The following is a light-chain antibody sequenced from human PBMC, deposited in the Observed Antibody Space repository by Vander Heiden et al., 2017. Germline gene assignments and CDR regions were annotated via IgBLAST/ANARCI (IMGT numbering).Light chain of an antibody. CDR3: QQYGSSPGT. V-gene: IGKV3-20*01. J-gene: IGKJ1*01. Sequence: ELVLTQSPGTLSLSPGERATLSCRASQSVSSSYLAWYQQKPGQAARLLIYGASSRATGIPDRFSGSGSGTDFTLTISRLEPEDFAVYYCQQYGSSPGTFGQGTKVEIK. CDR2: GAS. CDR1: QSVSSSY.